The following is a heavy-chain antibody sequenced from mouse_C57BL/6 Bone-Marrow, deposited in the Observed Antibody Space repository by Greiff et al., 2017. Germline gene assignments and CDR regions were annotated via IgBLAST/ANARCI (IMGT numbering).Heavy chain of an antibody. CDR3: ARERFITTVVARYFYV. D-gene: IGHD1-1*01. Sequence: EVQLQQSGPELVKPGDSVKISCKASGYSFTGYFMNWVMQSHGKSLEWIGRINPYNGDTFYNQKFKGKATLTVDKSSSTAHMELRSLTSEDSAVYYCARERFITTVVARYFYVWGTGTTVTVSS. J-gene: IGHJ1*03. V-gene: IGHV1-20*01. CDR1: GYSFTGYF. CDR2: INPYNGDT.